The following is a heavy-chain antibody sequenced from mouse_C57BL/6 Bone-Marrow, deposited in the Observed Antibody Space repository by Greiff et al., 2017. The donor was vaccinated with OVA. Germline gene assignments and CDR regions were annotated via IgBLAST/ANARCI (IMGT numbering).Heavy chain of an antibody. D-gene: IGHD1-1*02. Sequence: VQLQQSGAELVRPGASVTLSCKASGYTFTDYEMHWVKQTPVHGLEWIGAIDPETGGTAYNQKFKGKAILTPDKSSSTAYMELRSLTSEDSAVYYCTRRTGGDYWGQGTTLTVSS. CDR3: TRRTGGDY. CDR2: IDPETGGT. V-gene: IGHV1-15*01. CDR1: GYTFTDYE. J-gene: IGHJ2*01.